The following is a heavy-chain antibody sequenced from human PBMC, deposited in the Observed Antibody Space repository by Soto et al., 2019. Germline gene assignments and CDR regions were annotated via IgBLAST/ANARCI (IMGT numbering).Heavy chain of an antibody. V-gene: IGHV1-69*02. J-gene: IGHJ5*02. CDR3: ARAIPYLWFGELSYTNWFDP. Sequence: SVKVSCKASGGTFSSYTISWVRQAPRQGLEWMGRIIPILGIANYAQKFQGRVTITADKSTSTAYMELSSLRSDDTAVYYCARAIPYLWFGELSYTNWFDPWGQGTLVTVSS. D-gene: IGHD3-10*01. CDR2: IIPILGIA. CDR1: GGTFSSYT.